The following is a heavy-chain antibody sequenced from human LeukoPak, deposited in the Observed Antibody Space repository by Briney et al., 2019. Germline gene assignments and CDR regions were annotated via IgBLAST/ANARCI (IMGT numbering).Heavy chain of an antibody. V-gene: IGHV1-18*01. CDR3: ARGDMVRGVITSIDY. CDR2: ISAYNGNT. J-gene: IGHJ4*02. D-gene: IGHD3-10*01. Sequence: ASVTVSCKASGYTFTSYGISWVRQAPGQGLEWMGWISAYNGNTNYAQKLQGRVTMTTDTSTSTAYMELRSLRSDDTAVYYCARGDMVRGVITSIDYWGQGTLVTVSS. CDR1: GYTFTSYG.